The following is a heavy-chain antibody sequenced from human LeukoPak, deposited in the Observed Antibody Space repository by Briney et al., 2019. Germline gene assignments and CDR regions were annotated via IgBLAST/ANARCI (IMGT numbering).Heavy chain of an antibody. CDR1: GGSISSSSYY. D-gene: IGHD2-15*01. CDR2: IYYSGST. J-gene: IGHJ4*02. CDR3: ARQDVVVVAATPDVFGY. Sequence: PSETLSLTCTVSGGSISSSSYYWGWIRQPPGKGLEWIGGIYYSGSTYYNPSLKSRVTISVDTSKNQFSLKLSSVTAADTAVYYCARQDVVVVAATPDVFGYWGQGTLVTVSS. V-gene: IGHV4-39*01.